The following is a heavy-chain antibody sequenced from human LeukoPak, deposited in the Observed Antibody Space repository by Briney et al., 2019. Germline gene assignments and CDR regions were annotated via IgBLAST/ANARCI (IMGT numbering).Heavy chain of an antibody. CDR2: FDPEDGET. J-gene: IGHJ3*01. CDR1: GYTLTELS. D-gene: IGHD2-15*01. V-gene: IGHV1-24*01. Sequence: GASVKVSCKVSGYTLTELSMHWVRQAPGKGLEWMGGFDPEDGETIYAQKFQGRVTMTEDTSTDTAYMELSSLRSEDTAVYCCTTTCVVVDAKVDIDVWGKGTMVTVSS. CDR3: TTTCVVVDAKVDIDV.